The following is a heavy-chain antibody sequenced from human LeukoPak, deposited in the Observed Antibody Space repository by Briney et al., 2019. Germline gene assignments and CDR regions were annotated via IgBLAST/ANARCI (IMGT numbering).Heavy chain of an antibody. CDR2: MNSDGSII. J-gene: IGHJ4*02. D-gene: IGHD4-17*01. V-gene: IGHV3-74*01. CDR1: GFTFSSYW. CDR3: ARAGDYRFDC. Sequence: GGSLRLSCATSGFTFSSYWMHWVRHAPGKGLEWVSRMNSDGSIINHADSVKGRFTISRDNAKNTLYLQMNSLRADDTAVYYCARAGDYRFDCWGQGTLVTVSS.